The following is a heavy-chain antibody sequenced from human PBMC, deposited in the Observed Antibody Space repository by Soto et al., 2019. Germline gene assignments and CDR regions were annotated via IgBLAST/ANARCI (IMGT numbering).Heavy chain of an antibody. V-gene: IGHV4-59*01. CDR2: IYYSGST. Sequence: SETLSLTCTVSGGSISSYYWSWIRQPPGKGLEWIGYIYYSGSTNYNPSLKSRVTISVDTSKNQFSLKLSSVTAADTAVYYCARDLSLGSWYGFDYWGQGTLVTVSS. CDR3: ARDLSLGSWYGFDY. D-gene: IGHD6-13*01. CDR1: GGSISSYY. J-gene: IGHJ4*02.